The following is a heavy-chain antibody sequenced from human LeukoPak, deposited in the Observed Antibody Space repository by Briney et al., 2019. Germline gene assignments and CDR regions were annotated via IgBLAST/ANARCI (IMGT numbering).Heavy chain of an antibody. CDR2: IYYSGST. V-gene: IGHV4-38-2*02. CDR3: ARIEGGPTVSYYYYYYGMDV. J-gene: IGHJ6*02. D-gene: IGHD4-17*01. Sequence: SETLSLTCTVSGYSISSGYYWGWIRQPPGKGLEWIGYIYYSGSTYYNPSLKSRVTISVDTSKNQFSLKLSSVTAADTAVYYCARIEGGPTVSYYYYYYGMDVWGQGTTVTVSS. CDR1: GYSISSGYY.